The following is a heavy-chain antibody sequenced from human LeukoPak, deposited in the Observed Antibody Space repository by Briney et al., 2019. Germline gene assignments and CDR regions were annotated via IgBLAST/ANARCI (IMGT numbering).Heavy chain of an antibody. CDR3: AKNLRGSPGAFDL. V-gene: IGHV4-39*01. J-gene: IGHJ3*01. CDR2: IYYSGTT. D-gene: IGHD5-12*01. CDR1: GGSITTSDYY. Sequence: SETLSLSCSVSGGSITTSDYYWGWIRQPPGKGLEWIGSIYYSGTTYYNPSLKSRVTMSLDTSKNQFSLKVTSVTAADTAVYYCAKNLRGSPGAFDLWGQGTMVTFSS.